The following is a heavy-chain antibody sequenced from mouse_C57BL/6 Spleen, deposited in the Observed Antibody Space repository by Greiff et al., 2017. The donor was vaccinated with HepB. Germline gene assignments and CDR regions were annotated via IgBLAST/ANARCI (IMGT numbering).Heavy chain of an antibody. V-gene: IGHV1-7*01. J-gene: IGHJ3*01. Sequence: VKLVESGAELAKPGASVKLSCKASGYTFTSYWMHWVKQRPGQGLEWIGYINPSSGYTKYNQKFKDKATLTADKSSSTAYMQLSSLTYEDSAVYYCARSLYDYDEEAWFAYWGQGTLVTVSA. CDR2: INPSSGYT. CDR1: GYTFTSYW. CDR3: ARSLYDYDEEAWFAY. D-gene: IGHD2-4*01.